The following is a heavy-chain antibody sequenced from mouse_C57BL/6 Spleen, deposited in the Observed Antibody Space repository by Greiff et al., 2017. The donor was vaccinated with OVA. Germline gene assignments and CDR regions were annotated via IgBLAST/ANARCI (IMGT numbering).Heavy chain of an antibody. CDR1: GFTFSDYY. Sequence: EVKLVESEGGLVQPGSSMKLSCTASGFTFSDYYMAWVRQVPEKGLEWVANINYDGSSTYYLDSLKSRFIISRDNAKNILYLQMSSLKSEDTATXYCERGAGSRGNWYFDVWGKGTTLTVSS. CDR3: ERGAGSRGNWYFDV. J-gene: IGHJ1*03. CDR2: INYDGSST. D-gene: IGHD1-1*01. V-gene: IGHV5-16*01.